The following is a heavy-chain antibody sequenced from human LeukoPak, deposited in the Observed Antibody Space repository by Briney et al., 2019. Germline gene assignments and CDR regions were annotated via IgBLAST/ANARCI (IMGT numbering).Heavy chain of an antibody. Sequence: SETLSLTCTVSGGSICRSSYYWGWIRQPPGKGLEWIGSIDYSGSTYYNPSLKSRVTISVDTSKNQFSLKLSSVTAVDTAVYYCAPRYSSGWPRPNWFDPWGQGTLVTVSS. J-gene: IGHJ5*02. V-gene: IGHV4-39*01. D-gene: IGHD6-19*01. CDR3: APRYSSGWPRPNWFDP. CDR1: GGSICRSSYY. CDR2: IDYSGST.